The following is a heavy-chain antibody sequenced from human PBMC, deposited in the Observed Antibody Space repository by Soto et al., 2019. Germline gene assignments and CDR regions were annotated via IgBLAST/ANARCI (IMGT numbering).Heavy chain of an antibody. D-gene: IGHD2-15*01. Sequence: QVQLVQSGAEVKKPGSSVKVSCKASGGTFSSYTISWVRQAPGQGLEWMGRIIPILGIANYAQKFQGRVTITADKSTSTAYIELSSLRSEDTAVYYCAREVGYCSGGSRYRHLVYYSMDVWGKGTTVTVSS. CDR3: AREVGYCSGGSRYRHLVYYSMDV. V-gene: IGHV1-69*08. CDR1: GGTFSSYT. CDR2: IIPILGIA. J-gene: IGHJ6*03.